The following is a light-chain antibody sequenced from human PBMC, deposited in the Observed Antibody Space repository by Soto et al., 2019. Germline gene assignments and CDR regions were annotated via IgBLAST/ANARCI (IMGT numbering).Light chain of an antibody. CDR1: QDIATY. CDR3: QQYNNTPTPWT. Sequence: DIQMTQSPSSLSASVGNRVTITCQASQDIATYLNWYQQKPGKTPNLLIYDASNLETGVPSRFSGGGSGTHFTFTISNLQPEDIVTYHCQQYNNTPTPWTFGQGTKVDIK. J-gene: IGKJ1*01. CDR2: DAS. V-gene: IGKV1-33*01.